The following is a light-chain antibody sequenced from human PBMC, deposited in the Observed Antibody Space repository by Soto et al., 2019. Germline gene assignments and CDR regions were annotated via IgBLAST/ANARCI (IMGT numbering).Light chain of an antibody. J-gene: IGKJ4*01. CDR2: SAS. Sequence: IQLTQSPSSVSASVGDRVTITCRASQDIYYWLAWYRQRPGRAPELLIYSASTLFGGVPSRFSGSGSGTEFTLTVSILQPEDFATYYCQQTHTFPPTFGGGARVEI. CDR3: QQTHTFPPT. V-gene: IGKV1-12*01. CDR1: QDIYYW.